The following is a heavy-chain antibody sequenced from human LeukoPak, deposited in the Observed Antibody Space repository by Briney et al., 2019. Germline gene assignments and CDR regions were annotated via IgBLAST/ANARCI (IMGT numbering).Heavy chain of an antibody. Sequence: GGSLRLSCAASGFTFTSYWMYWVRRAPGKGLVWVSRINNDGSGTTYADSVKGRFTISRDNAKNTVYLQMNSLRAEDTAVYYCARGYSGSGRAYWGQGTLVTVSS. V-gene: IGHV3-74*01. CDR1: GFTFTSYW. D-gene: IGHD3-10*01. J-gene: IGHJ4*02. CDR2: INNDGSGT. CDR3: ARGYSGSGRAY.